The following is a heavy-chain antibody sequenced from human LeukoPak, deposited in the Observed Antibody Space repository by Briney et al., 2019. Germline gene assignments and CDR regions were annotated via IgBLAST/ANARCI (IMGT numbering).Heavy chain of an antibody. D-gene: IGHD4-23*01. CDR3: ARDRADGGFEY. Sequence: GGSLRLSCAASGFTLRNYWMSWVRQAPEKGLEWVSNINQDGRVKQYVDSMKGRFTISRDNTKNSLYLQMNSLRAEDTAVYYCARDRADGGFEYWGQGTLVTVSS. V-gene: IGHV3-7*01. CDR1: GFTLRNYW. CDR2: INQDGRVK. J-gene: IGHJ4*02.